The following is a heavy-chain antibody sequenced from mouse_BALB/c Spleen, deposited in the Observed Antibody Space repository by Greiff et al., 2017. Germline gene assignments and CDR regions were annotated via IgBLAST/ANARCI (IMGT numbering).Heavy chain of an antibody. D-gene: IGHD2-2*01. CDR1: GFTFSSYA. J-gene: IGHJ2*01. CDR3: ARGNGYPGYFDY. Sequence: EVKLVESGGGLVKPGGSLKLSCAASGFTFSSYAMSWVRQTPEKRLEWVASISSGGSTYYPDSVKGRFTISRDNARNILYLQMSSLRSEDTAMYYCARGNGYPGYFDYWGQGTTLTVSS. V-gene: IGHV5-6-5*01. CDR2: ISSGGST.